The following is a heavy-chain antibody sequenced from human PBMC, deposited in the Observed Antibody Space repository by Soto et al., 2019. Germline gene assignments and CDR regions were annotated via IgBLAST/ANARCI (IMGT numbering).Heavy chain of an antibody. J-gene: IGHJ6*02. D-gene: IGHD3-3*01. Sequence: TLSPTCPVSGASISSGDYYWSWIRQPPGKGLEWIGYIYYSGSTYYNPSLKSRVTISVDTSKNQFSLKLSSVTAADKAVYYCAREGGNHYDFWSGPTLYGMDVWGQGTKVTVYS. CDR1: GASISSGDYY. CDR3: AREGGNHYDFWSGPTLYGMDV. CDR2: IYYSGST. V-gene: IGHV4-30-4*01.